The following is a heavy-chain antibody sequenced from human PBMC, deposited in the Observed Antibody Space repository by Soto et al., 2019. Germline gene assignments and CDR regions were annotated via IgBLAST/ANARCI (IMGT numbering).Heavy chain of an antibody. CDR3: AKWTSRGCYDS. V-gene: IGHV1-2*02. CDR1: GYTFAANY. J-gene: IGHJ4*02. Sequence: QVQLVQSGAEVKKPGASVRVSCRTSGYTFAANYIHWVRQAPGKGLEWMGWINPKSDETKFAQKFQGRVALTTDTPSNTVHLDVATLRSAATSVYYCAKWTSRGCYDSWGQGTLITASS. D-gene: IGHD3-16*01. CDR2: INPKSDET.